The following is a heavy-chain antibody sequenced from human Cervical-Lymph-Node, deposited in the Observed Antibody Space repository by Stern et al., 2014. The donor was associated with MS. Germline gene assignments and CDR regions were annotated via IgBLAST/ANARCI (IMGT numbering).Heavy chain of an antibody. CDR3: ASGSNFPNKYYFDY. J-gene: IGHJ4*02. CDR2: IYYSGST. D-gene: IGHD4-11*01. CDR1: GGSISSYY. Sequence: QVQLQESGPGLVKPSETLSLTCTVSGGSISSYYWSWIRQPPGKGLGWIGYIYYSGSTNYNPSLKSRVTISVDTSKNQFSLKLSSVTAADTAVYYCASGSNFPNKYYFDYWGQGTLVTVSS. V-gene: IGHV4-59*01.